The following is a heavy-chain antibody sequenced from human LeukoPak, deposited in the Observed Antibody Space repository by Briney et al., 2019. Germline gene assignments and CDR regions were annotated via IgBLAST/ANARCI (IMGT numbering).Heavy chain of an antibody. D-gene: IGHD2-2*02. CDR2: IIPIFGTA. CDR1: GGTFSSYA. V-gene: IGHV1-69*05. CDR3: ARESTYTGYYYYMDV. J-gene: IGHJ6*03. Sequence: SVKVSCKASGGTFSSYAISWVRQAPGQGLEWMGGIIPIFGTANYAQKFQGRVTITTDESTSTAYMGLSSLRSEDTAVYYCARESTYTGYYYYMDVWGKGTTVTVSS.